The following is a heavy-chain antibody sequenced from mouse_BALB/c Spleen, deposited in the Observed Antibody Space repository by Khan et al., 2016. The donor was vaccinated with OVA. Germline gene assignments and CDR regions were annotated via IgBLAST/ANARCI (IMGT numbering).Heavy chain of an antibody. CDR3: VRSGAYYRYDGYFDV. D-gene: IGHD2-14*01. CDR1: GYTFTSYT. V-gene: IGHV1-4*01. CDR2: INPSNGYT. J-gene: IGHJ1*01. Sequence: QVQLKESGAELARPGASVKMSCKASGYTFTSYTMHWVKQRPGQGLEWIGYINPSNGYTNSNQKFKDKATLTADKSSSTAYMQLNSLTSEDSAVYYCVRSGAYYRYDGYFDVWGAGTTVTVSS.